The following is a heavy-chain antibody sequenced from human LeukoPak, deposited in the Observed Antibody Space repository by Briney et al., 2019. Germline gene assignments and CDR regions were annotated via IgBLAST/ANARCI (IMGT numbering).Heavy chain of an antibody. J-gene: IGHJ3*02. V-gene: IGHV1-2*06. Sequence: GASVKVSCKASGYTFTGYYIHWVRQAPGQGLEWMGRLNPNYRDTNFAQRFQGRVTMTRDTTITTAFMELNNLRSDDTAIYYCARGAYDYDAFDIWGQGTMVTVSS. D-gene: IGHD4-11*01. CDR2: LNPNYRDT. CDR1: GYTFTGYY. CDR3: ARGAYDYDAFDI.